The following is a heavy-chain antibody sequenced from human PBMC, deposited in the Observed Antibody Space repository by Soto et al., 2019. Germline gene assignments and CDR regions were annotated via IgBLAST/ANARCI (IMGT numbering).Heavy chain of an antibody. CDR3: ARDPYCGGDCYHFDF. D-gene: IGHD2-21*02. V-gene: IGHV1-46*02. Sequence: QVQLVQSGAEVKKPGASVKVSCKASGYTFDSYYIHWVRQAPGQRLEWMGVINPDGGGTSYAQNLRGRVTMTRDTSTSPVYMELSSLRSEDTAMYYCARDPYCGGDCYHFDFWGQGTLVTVSS. CDR2: INPDGGGT. CDR1: GYTFDSYY. J-gene: IGHJ4*02.